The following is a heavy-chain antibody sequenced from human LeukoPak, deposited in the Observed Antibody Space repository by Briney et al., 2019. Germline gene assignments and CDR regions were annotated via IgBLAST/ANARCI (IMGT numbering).Heavy chain of an antibody. D-gene: IGHD6-6*01. J-gene: IGHJ4*02. CDR3: ARAGSSALDWVEL. CDR2: IYYSGST. CDR1: GGSISGYY. V-gene: IGHV4-59*01. Sequence: SETLSLTCTVSGGSISGYYWSWIRQPPGKGLEWIGYIYYSGSTNYNPSLKSRVTISLDTSKNQFSLKLNSVTAADTAVYYCARAGSSALDWVELWSQGTLVTVSS.